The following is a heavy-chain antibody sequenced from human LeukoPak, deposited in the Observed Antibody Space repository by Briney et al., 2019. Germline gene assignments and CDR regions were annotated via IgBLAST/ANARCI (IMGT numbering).Heavy chain of an antibody. J-gene: IGHJ6*04. CDR3: ARGRSRYV. CDR2: IYHSGST. V-gene: IGHV4-38-2*02. Sequence: PSETLSLTCTVSGYSISSGYYWGWIRQPPGKGLEWIGSIYHSGSTYYNPSLKSRVTISVDTSKNQFSLKLSSVTAADTAVYYCARGRSRYVWGKGTTVTVSS. CDR1: GYSISSGYY. D-gene: IGHD1-14*01.